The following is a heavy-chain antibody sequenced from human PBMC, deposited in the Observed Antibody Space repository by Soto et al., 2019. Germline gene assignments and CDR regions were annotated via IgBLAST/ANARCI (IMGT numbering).Heavy chain of an antibody. CDR2: IDPLFGTA. Sequence: QVQLVQSGAEVKKPGSSVKVSCKASGGTFSRYAINWVRQAPGHGFEWMGGIDPLFGTANYAQKFQGRVTITADESTSTAHMELRSLRSEDTAVYYCARDYGHDCSGGNCYFYFWGQGTLVTVSS. D-gene: IGHD2-15*01. CDR3: ARDYGHDCSGGNCYFYF. V-gene: IGHV1-69*01. CDR1: GGTFSRYA. J-gene: IGHJ4*02.